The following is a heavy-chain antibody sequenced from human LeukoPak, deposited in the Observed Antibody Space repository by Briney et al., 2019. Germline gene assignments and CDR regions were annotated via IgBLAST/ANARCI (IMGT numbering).Heavy chain of an antibody. V-gene: IGHV3-23*01. CDR3: ARERGSYNDY. D-gene: IGHD1-26*01. CDR1: GFTFSSYG. Sequence: GGSLRLSCAASGFTFSSYGMSWVRQAPGKGLEWVSAISGSGGSTYYADSVKGRFTISRDNAKNSLYLQMNSLRAEDTAVYYCARERGSYNDYWGQGTLVTVSS. J-gene: IGHJ4*02. CDR2: ISGSGGST.